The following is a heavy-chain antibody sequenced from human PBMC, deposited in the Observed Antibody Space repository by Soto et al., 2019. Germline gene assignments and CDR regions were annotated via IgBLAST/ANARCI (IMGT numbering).Heavy chain of an antibody. CDR2: ISGCGGST. V-gene: IGHV3-23*01. CDR1: GFTFSSYA. Sequence: GGSLRLSCAASGFTFSSYAMSWVLQAPGKGLEWVSAISGCGGSTYYADSVKGRFTISRDNSKNTLYLQMNSLRAEDTAVYYCAKDPLDYGDYLGAFDIWGQGTMVTVSS. D-gene: IGHD4-17*01. J-gene: IGHJ3*02. CDR3: AKDPLDYGDYLGAFDI.